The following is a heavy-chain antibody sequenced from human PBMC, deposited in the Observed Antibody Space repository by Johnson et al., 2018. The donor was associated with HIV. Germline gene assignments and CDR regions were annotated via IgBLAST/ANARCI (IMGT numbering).Heavy chain of an antibody. CDR2: IYTGGST. V-gene: IGHV3-66*01. D-gene: IGHD3-10*01. CDR1: AFTVSDNY. J-gene: IGHJ3*02. Sequence: VQLVESGGGLVQPGGSLTLSCAASAFTVSDNYLSWVRQAPAKGLVWLSVIYTGGSTYYADSVTGRFTISRDNSKNTLYRQMNSLRVEDTAVYYCASSYSESDAFDIWGQGTMVNVSS. CDR3: ASSYSESDAFDI.